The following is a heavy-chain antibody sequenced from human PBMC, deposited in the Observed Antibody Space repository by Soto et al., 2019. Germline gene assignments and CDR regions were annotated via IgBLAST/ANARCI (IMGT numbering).Heavy chain of an antibody. V-gene: IGHV4-59*01. CDR2: IYYSGST. CDR1: GGSISSYY. D-gene: IGHD6-6*01. CDR3: AREGIAARRYYLDY. Sequence: SETLSLTCTVSGGSISSYYWSWIRQPPGKGLEWIGYIYYSGSTNYNPSLKSRVTISVDTSKNQFSLKLSSVTAADTAVYYCAREGIAARRYYLDYGGQGTLVTV. J-gene: IGHJ4*02.